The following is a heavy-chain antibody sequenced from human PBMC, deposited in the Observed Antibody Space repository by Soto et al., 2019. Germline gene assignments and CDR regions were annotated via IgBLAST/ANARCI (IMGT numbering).Heavy chain of an antibody. J-gene: IGHJ4*02. Sequence: QVQLVQSGAEVKKPGASVKVSCKASGYTFTSYAMHWVRQAPGQRLEWMGWINAGNGNTKYSQKFQGRVTITRDTAASTAYMELSSLKSEDTAVYYCARGPNPYYFDYWGQGTLVTVSS. V-gene: IGHV1-3*01. CDR3: ARGPNPYYFDY. CDR2: INAGNGNT. CDR1: GYTFTSYA.